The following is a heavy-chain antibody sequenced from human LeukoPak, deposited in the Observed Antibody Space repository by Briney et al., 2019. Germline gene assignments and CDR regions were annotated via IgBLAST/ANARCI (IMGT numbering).Heavy chain of an antibody. J-gene: IGHJ3*02. CDR2: IYTSGST. D-gene: IGHD3-22*01. CDR1: GGSISSYY. CDR3: ARSGSIRSVGWLLLLRFAFDI. V-gene: IGHV4-4*07. Sequence: KPSETLSLTCTVSGGSISSYYWSWIRQPAGKGLEWIGRIYTSGSTNYNPSLKSRVTMSVDTSKNQFSLKLSSVTAADTAVYYCARSGSIRSVGWLLLLRFAFDIWGQGTMVTVSS.